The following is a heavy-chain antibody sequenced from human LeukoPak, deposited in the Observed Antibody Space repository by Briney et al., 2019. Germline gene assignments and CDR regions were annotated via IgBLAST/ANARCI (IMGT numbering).Heavy chain of an antibody. Sequence: SVKVSCKASGGTFSSYAISWVRQAPGQGLEWMGGIIPIFGTANYAQKFQGRVTITADKSTSTAYMELSSLRSDDTAVYYCARRSSGWYSGAFDIWGQGTMVTVSS. CDR3: ARRSSGWYSGAFDI. J-gene: IGHJ3*02. CDR1: GGTFSSYA. D-gene: IGHD6-19*01. V-gene: IGHV1-69*06. CDR2: IIPIFGTA.